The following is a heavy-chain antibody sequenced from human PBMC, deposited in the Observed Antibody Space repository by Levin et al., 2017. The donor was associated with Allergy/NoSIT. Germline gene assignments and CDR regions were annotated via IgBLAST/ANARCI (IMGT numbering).Heavy chain of an antibody. Sequence: GESLKISCAASGFTFSDYYMSWIRQAPGKGLEWVSYISSSGSTIYYADSVKGRFTISRDNAKNSLYLQMNSLRAEDTAVYYCARDIYGDYYFDYWGQGTLVTVSS. CDR1: GFTFSDYY. CDR2: ISSSGSTI. J-gene: IGHJ4*02. D-gene: IGHD4-17*01. V-gene: IGHV3-11*01. CDR3: ARDIYGDYYFDY.